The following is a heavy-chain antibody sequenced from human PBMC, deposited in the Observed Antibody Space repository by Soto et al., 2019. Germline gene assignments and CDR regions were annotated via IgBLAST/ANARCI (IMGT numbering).Heavy chain of an antibody. CDR1: GASFSGFY. D-gene: IGHD1-26*01. CDR2: IDHSGIT. V-gene: IGHV4-34*04. Sequence: PSETLSLTCAVSGASFSGFYWSWLRQSPGKGLEWVGEIDHSGITNHNTALKSRATMSVDTSKNQFSLKLRSVTAADTAVYYCARGVSVTLAVQGGAPDKNYFDSWSEGTLVT. CDR3: ARGVSVTLAVQGGAPDKNYFDS. J-gene: IGHJ4*02.